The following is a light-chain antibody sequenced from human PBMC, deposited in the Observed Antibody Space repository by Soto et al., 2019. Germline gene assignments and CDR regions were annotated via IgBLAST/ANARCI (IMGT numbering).Light chain of an antibody. CDR3: LRYSSSQWT. J-gene: IGKJ1*01. CDR1: QSVSSN. V-gene: IGKV3-20*01. Sequence: EVVMTQSPATLSVSPGERATLSCRASQSVSSNLAWYQQKPGQAPRLLIYGAYSRDTGIPDRVSGSGSGTDFTLTITRLEPEDFAVYFGLRYSSSQWTFGQGTKVDIK. CDR2: GAY.